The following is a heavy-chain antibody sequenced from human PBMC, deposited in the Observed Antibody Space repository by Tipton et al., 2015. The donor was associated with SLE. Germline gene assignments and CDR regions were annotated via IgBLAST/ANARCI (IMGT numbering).Heavy chain of an antibody. D-gene: IGHD3-3*01. J-gene: IGHJ3*02. V-gene: IGHV4-59*01. CDR3: ARDASGPGGLIRFLEWLGAFDI. Sequence: TLSLTCTVSGGSISSYYWSWIRQPPGKGLEWIGYIYYSGSTNYNPSLKSRVTISVDTSKNQFSLKLSSVTAADTAVYYCARDASGPGGLIRFLEWLGAFDIWGQGTMVTVSS. CDR2: IYYSGST. CDR1: GGSISSYY.